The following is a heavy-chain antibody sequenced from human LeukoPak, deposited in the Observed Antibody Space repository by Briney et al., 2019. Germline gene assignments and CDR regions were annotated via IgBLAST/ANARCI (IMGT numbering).Heavy chain of an antibody. Sequence: PSETLSLTCSVSGDSIINYYWSWIRQSPEKGLEWIGYIYYTGTTKYNPSLESRVFMSVDTSKNQFSLRLTSVTVADTAVYYCAKEPSVWGQGILVTVPS. CDR3: AKEPSV. CDR2: IYYTGTT. CDR1: GDSIINYY. V-gene: IGHV4-59*01. J-gene: IGHJ4*02.